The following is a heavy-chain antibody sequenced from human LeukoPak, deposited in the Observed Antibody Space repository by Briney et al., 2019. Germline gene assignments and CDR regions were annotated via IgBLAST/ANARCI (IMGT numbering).Heavy chain of an antibody. CDR1: GFTFSSYG. V-gene: IGHV3-33*01. Sequence: GGSLRLSCAASGFTFSSYGMHWVRQAPGKGLEWVAVIWYDGSNKYYADSVKGRFTIPRDNSKNTLYLQMNSLRAEDTAVYYCAREGVLRYFDWLLYRWGQGTLVTVSS. CDR2: IWYDGSNK. J-gene: IGHJ4*02. D-gene: IGHD3-9*01. CDR3: AREGVLRYFDWLLYR.